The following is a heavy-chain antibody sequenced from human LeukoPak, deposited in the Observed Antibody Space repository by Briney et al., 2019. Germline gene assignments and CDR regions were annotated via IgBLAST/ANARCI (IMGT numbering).Heavy chain of an antibody. CDR2: ISSSSSYM. Sequence: GGSLRLSCAASGFTFSDYYMNWVRQAPGKGLEWVSSISSSSSYMYYADSLKGRFTISRDNAKNSLYLQMNSLRAEDTAIYYCARDRVAVAGTPIDYWGQGTLVTVSS. J-gene: IGHJ4*02. V-gene: IGHV3-21*01. D-gene: IGHD6-19*01. CDR1: GFTFSDYY. CDR3: ARDRVAVAGTPIDY.